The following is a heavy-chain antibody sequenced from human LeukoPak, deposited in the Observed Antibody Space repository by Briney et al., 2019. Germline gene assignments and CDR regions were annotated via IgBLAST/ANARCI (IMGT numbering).Heavy chain of an antibody. J-gene: IGHJ4*02. V-gene: IGHV4-4*02. CDR1: GGSISSSNW. CDR2: IYHSGST. CDR3: ARDPYCGGDCPYYFDY. D-gene: IGHD2-21*02. Sequence: SETLSLTCAVSGGSISSSNWWSWVRQPPGKGLEWIGGIYHSGSTNYNPSLKSRVTISVDKSKNQFSLKLSSVTAADTAVYYCARDPYCGGDCPYYFDYWGQGTLVTVSS.